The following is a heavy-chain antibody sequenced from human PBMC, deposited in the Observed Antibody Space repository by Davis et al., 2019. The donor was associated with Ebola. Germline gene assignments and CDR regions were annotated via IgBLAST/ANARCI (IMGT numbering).Heavy chain of an antibody. D-gene: IGHD2-8*01. CDR1: GGSISSGGYY. J-gene: IGHJ5*02. Sequence: SETLSLTCTVSGGSISSGGYYWSWIRQHPGKGLEWIGYIYYSGSTYYNPSLKSRVTISVDTSKNQFSLQLNSVTPEDTAVYYCARMYDSTTIRRFDPWGQGTLVTVSS. V-gene: IGHV4-31*03. CDR3: ARMYDSTTIRRFDP. CDR2: IYYSGST.